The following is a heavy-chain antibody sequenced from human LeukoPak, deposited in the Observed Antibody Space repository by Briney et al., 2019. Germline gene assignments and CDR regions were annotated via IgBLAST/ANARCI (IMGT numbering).Heavy chain of an antibody. V-gene: IGHV3-30-3*01. CDR3: ARDFNNGGENWFDP. J-gene: IGHJ5*02. D-gene: IGHD2-8*01. Sequence: PGRSLRLSCAASGFTFSSYAMHWVRQDPGKGLEWVAVISYDGSNKYYADSVKGRFTISRDNSKNTLYLQMNSLRAEDTAVYYCARDFNNGGENWFDPWGQGTLVTVSS. CDR2: ISYDGSNK. CDR1: GFTFSSYA.